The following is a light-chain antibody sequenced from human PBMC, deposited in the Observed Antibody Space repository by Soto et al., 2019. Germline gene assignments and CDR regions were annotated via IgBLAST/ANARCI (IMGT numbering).Light chain of an antibody. Sequence: EIVMTQSPATLSVSPGDRATLSCRASQSVGSNLAWYQQKPGQAPRLLIYSASTRATGVPGRFSASGSGTEFTLTISSLQSEDFVVYYCQQYDNWPPWTFGQGNKVEI. J-gene: IGKJ1*01. CDR3: QQYDNWPPWT. CDR1: QSVGSN. V-gene: IGKV3-15*01. CDR2: SAS.